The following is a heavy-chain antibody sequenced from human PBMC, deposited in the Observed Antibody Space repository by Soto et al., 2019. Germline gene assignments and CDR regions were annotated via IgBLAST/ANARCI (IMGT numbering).Heavy chain of an antibody. Sequence: GGSLRLSCAASGFTFSSYGMHWVRQAPGKGLEWVAVISYDGSNKYYADSVKGRFTISRDNSKNTLYLQMNSLRAEDTAVYYCAKGIEYGVIGTFDYWGQGTLVTVYS. J-gene: IGHJ4*02. D-gene: IGHD3-16*02. V-gene: IGHV3-30*18. CDR3: AKGIEYGVIGTFDY. CDR1: GFTFSSYG. CDR2: ISYDGSNK.